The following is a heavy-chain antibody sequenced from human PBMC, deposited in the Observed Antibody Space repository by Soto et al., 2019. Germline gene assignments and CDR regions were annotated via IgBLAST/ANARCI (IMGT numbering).Heavy chain of an antibody. Sequence: QIPLMQSGAEVKKPGASVKVSCKASGYTFTSYGIHWVRQAPGQRLEWTGWINAGNGNTKYSEKFQGRVTITRDTSASTAYLELSSLRSEDTAVYYCARDPNDCSAYYPHYYYGMDVWGQGTTVTVSS. D-gene: IGHD3-22*01. V-gene: IGHV1-3*01. J-gene: IGHJ6*02. CDR1: GYTFTSYG. CDR2: INAGNGNT. CDR3: ARDPNDCSAYYPHYYYGMDV.